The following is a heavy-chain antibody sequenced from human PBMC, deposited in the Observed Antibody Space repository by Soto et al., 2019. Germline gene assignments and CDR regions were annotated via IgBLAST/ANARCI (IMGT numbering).Heavy chain of an antibody. V-gene: IGHV3-7*01. CDR3: VRVFDTYYFDL. J-gene: IGHJ4*02. D-gene: IGHD3-9*01. CDR1: GFNLKTDW. CDR2: IKEDGSEE. Sequence: HPGGSLRLSCVASGFNLKTDWMSWVRQAPGKGLEWVANIKEDGSEEHYVDSVKGRFTISRDNSKKTLYLQMNSLRAEDTAVYYCVRVFDTYYFDLWGQGNMVTVSS.